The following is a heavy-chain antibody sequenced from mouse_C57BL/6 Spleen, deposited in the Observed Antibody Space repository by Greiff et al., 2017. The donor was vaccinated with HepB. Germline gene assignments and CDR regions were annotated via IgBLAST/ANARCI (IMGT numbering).Heavy chain of an antibody. V-gene: IGHV2-2*01. CDR3: ARGDSSYGEGFAY. J-gene: IGHJ3*01. CDR1: GFSLTSYG. Sequence: VQLKESGPGLVQPSQSLSITCTVSGFSLTSYGVHWVRQSPGKGLEWLGVIWSGGSTDYNAAFISRLSISKDKSKSQVFFKMNSLQADDTAIYYCARGDSSYGEGFAYWGQGTLVTVSA. CDR2: IWSGGST. D-gene: IGHD1-1*01.